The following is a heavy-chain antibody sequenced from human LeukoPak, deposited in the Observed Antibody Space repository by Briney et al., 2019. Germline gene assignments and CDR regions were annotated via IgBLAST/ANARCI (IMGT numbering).Heavy chain of an antibody. D-gene: IGHD2-2*01. CDR2: ISYDGFNK. CDR1: GFIFSNYG. Sequence: GGSLRLSCAASGFIFSNYGMHWVRQAPGKGLEWVADISYDGFNKKYVESVEGRFTISRDNSKNTLNLQMSSLRAEDTAVYYCARVVGDCSSTSCYVTMVAGYYYYYYYMDVWGKGTTVTISS. V-gene: IGHV3-30*03. J-gene: IGHJ6*03. CDR3: ARVVGDCSSTSCYVTMVAGYYYYYYYMDV.